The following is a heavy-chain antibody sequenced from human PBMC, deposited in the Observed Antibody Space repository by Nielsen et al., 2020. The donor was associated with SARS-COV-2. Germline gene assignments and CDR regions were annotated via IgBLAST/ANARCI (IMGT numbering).Heavy chain of an antibody. CDR2: IYYSGST. CDR3: AREEEDIVVVPAAIGEYYYYYYMDV. D-gene: IGHD2-2*02. J-gene: IGHJ6*03. Sequence: SETLSLTCTVSGGSISSGGYYWSWIRQHPGKGLEWIGYIYYSGSTYYNPSLKSRVTISVDTSKNQFSLKLSSVTAADTAVYYCAREEEDIVVVPAAIGEYYYYYYMDVWGKGTTVTVSS. CDR1: GGSISSGGYY. V-gene: IGHV4-31*03.